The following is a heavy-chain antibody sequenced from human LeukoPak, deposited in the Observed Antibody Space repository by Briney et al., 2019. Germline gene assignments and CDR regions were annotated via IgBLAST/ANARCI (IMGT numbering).Heavy chain of an antibody. CDR1: DGSVSSVGYY. J-gene: IGHJ4*02. Sequence: SETLSLTCTVSDGSVSSVGYYWGWIRQPPGKGLEWIGYIYYSGSTNYNPSLKSRVTISVDTSKNQFSLKLSSVTAADTAVYYCARDPNLAAAGRYFDYWGQGTLVTVSS. CDR2: IYYSGST. D-gene: IGHD6-13*01. CDR3: ARDPNLAAAGRYFDY. V-gene: IGHV4-61*08.